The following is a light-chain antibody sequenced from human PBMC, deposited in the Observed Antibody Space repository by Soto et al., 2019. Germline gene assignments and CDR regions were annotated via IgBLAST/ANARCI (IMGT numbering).Light chain of an antibody. V-gene: IGKV1-27*01. CDR2: AAS. J-gene: IGKJ5*01. Sequence: DIHMTHSPSSLSASVLYIVTITFRASQGIGNFLALYQQKPGKVPKLLIYAASTLQSGVPSRFSGSGSGTDFTLTISSLQPEDFATYYCQKANSFPINFGQGTRLEIK. CDR3: QKANSFPIN. CDR1: QGIGNF.